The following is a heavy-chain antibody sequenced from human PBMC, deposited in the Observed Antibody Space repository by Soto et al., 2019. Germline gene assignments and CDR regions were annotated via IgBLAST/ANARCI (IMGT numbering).Heavy chain of an antibody. J-gene: IGHJ1*01. CDR1: GGSISSGGYS. V-gene: IGHV4-30-2*01. Sequence: QLQLQESGSGLVKPSQILSLTCAVSGGSISSGGYSWSWIRQPPGKGLEWIGYIYHSGSTYYNPSLKSRVTISVDRSKNQFSLKLSSVTAADTAVYYCARSGNEVRRSRYCQHWGQGNLVTVSS. D-gene: IGHD1-1*01. CDR3: ARSGNEVRRSRYCQH. CDR2: IYHSGST.